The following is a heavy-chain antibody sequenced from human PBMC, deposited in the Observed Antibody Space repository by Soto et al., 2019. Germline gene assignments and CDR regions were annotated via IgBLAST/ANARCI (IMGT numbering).Heavy chain of an antibody. D-gene: IGHD3-22*01. J-gene: IGHJ4*02. CDR2: INAGNGDT. V-gene: IGHV1-3*01. CDR1: GYTFTNFA. CDR3: ASGPKSGNYFLSFFDY. Sequence: QVQLVQSGAEVKKPGASVKVSCKASGYTFTNFAMHWVRQAPGQRLEWMGWINAGNGDTKYSQKFQGRVPITRDTSARTAYMELSSLRSEETAMYYCASGPKSGNYFLSFFDYWGQGTLVTVSS.